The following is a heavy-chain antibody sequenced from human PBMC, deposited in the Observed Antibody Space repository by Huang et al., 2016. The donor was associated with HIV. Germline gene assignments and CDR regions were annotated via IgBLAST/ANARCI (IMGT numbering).Heavy chain of an antibody. CDR3: TRNGVSSTYYRPGYSYMDV. Sequence: QLQLQESGPGLAKPSETLTLTCAVSGGSITSSTDYWGWLRQPPGKRLEWVASITYRGNTYYHSALESRVTISRDTFKNEFYLNLAAVTATDTAIYYCTRNGVSSTYYRPGYSYMDVGGKGTTVTVSS. CDR1: GGSITSSTDY. V-gene: IGHV4-39*01. D-gene: IGHD3-10*01. J-gene: IGHJ6*03. CDR2: ITYRGNT.